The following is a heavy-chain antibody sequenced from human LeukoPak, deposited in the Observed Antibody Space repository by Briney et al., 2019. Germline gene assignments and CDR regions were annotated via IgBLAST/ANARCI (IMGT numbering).Heavy chain of an antibody. Sequence: GGSLRLSCAASGFTFSSYAMSGVRQAPGKGLEWVSAISGSGGSTYYADSVKGRFTISRDNSKNTLYLQMNSLRAEDTALYYCAREGLRTERSDTDAFDIWGQGTMVTVSS. V-gene: IGHV3-23*01. D-gene: IGHD3-3*01. CDR2: ISGSGGST. CDR1: GFTFSSYA. CDR3: AREGLRTERSDTDAFDI. J-gene: IGHJ3*02.